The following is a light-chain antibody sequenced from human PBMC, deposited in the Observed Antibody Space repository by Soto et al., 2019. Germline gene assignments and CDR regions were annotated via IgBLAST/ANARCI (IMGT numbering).Light chain of an antibody. J-gene: IGKJ1*01. Sequence: DVQLTQSPSTLSASVGERVTITCRASQSISSWLAWYQQKPGKAPKLLIYEASTRETGIPSRFSGSGSGTEFTLTISRLEPDDFAAYYCQQYDSYSRTFGQGTKVDIK. CDR2: EAS. CDR3: QQYDSYSRT. V-gene: IGKV1-5*01. CDR1: QSISSW.